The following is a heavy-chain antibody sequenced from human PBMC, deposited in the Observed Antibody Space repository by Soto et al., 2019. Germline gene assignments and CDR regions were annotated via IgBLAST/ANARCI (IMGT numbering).Heavy chain of an antibody. CDR1: GFTFSNAW. V-gene: IGHV3-15*01. Sequence: GGSLRLSCAVSGFTFSNAWMSWVRQAPGKGLEWVGRIKSKTDGGTADYAAPVKGRFTIPRDDSKNTLYLQVNSLKTEDTAVYYCTTGSRWYFDYWGQGTLVTVSS. J-gene: IGHJ4*02. D-gene: IGHD6-13*01. CDR2: IKSKTDGGTA. CDR3: TTGSRWYFDY.